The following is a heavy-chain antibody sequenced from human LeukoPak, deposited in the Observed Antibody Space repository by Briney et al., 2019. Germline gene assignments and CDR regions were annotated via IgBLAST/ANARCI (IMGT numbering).Heavy chain of an antibody. D-gene: IGHD5-12*01. CDR2: IFLSGST. J-gene: IGHJ4*02. V-gene: IGHV4-61*02. CDR1: GGSISSGSYY. Sequence: SETLSLTCSVSGGSISSGSYYWSWIRQPAGKGLEWIGRIFLSGSTNYNPSLKSRVTMSIATSKNQFSLKVTSVTAADTAMYSCAREVRSGYFYFDYWGQGTLVTVSS. CDR3: AREVRSGYFYFDY.